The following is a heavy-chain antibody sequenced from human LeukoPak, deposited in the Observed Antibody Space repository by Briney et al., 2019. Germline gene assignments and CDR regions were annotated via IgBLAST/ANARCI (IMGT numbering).Heavy chain of an antibody. J-gene: IGHJ5*02. CDR1: GFTFSSYS. V-gene: IGHV3-21*01. Sequence: PGGSLRLSCAASGFTFSSYSMNWVRQAPGKGLEWVSSIDFTSRYIYNADSVKGRFTTSRDNAKNSLDLQMNSLRAEDTAVYYCARVLTGSWDWFDPWGQGALVTVSS. CDR3: ARVLTGSWDWFDP. CDR2: IDFTSRYI. D-gene: IGHD2-8*02.